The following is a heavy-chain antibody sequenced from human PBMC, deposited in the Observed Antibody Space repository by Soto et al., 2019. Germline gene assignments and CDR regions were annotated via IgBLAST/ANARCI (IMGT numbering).Heavy chain of an antibody. CDR2: MNPNSGNT. CDR3: AREITAYWYFDL. J-gene: IGHJ2*01. V-gene: IGHV1-8*01. CDR1: GYTFTSYD. Sequence: QVQLVQSGAEVKKPGASVKVSCKASGYTFTSYDINWVRQATGQGLEWMGWMNPNSGNTGYAQKFQGGVTMTRNPSISTSYMELSSLRSEDTAVYSCAREITAYWYFDLWGRGTLVTVSS. D-gene: IGHD3-16*01.